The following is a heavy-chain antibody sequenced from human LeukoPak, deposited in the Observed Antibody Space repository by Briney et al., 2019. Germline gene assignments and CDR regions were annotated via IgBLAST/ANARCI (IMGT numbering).Heavy chain of an antibody. D-gene: IGHD2-15*01. J-gene: IGHJ6*02. Sequence: GGSLRLSCAASGFTVSSNYMSWVRQAPGKGLEWVSVIYSGGSTYYTDSVKGRFTISIDNSNTTLYLQMNSLRAEDTAVYYCARDNVVVVASYGMDVWGQGTTVTVSS. V-gene: IGHV3-53*01. CDR2: IYSGGST. CDR3: ARDNVVVVASYGMDV. CDR1: GFTVSSNY.